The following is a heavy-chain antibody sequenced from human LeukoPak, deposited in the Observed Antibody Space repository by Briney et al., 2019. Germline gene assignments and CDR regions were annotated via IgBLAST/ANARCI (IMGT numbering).Heavy chain of an antibody. V-gene: IGHV3-21*01. D-gene: IGHD6-13*01. CDR2: ISSSSSHV. CDR3: ARVPGAASFDY. Sequence: GGSLRLSCAASGFTFSSYSMNWVRQAPGKGLEWVSSISSSSSHVYYADSVKGRFTMYRDNAKNSLYLQMNSQRGDDTAVYLCARVPGAASFDYWGKGSPVTVSS. J-gene: IGHJ4*02. CDR1: GFTFSSYS.